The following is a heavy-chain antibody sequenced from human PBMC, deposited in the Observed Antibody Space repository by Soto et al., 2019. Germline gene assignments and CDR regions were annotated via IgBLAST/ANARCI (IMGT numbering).Heavy chain of an antibody. CDR3: ARISGYRTYYYYYYMDV. Sequence: SETLSLTCSVSGGSISSHYWSWIRQPPGKGLEWIGYMYYSGSTNYNPSLKSRVILSVNTSKNQCSLKLSLVTAADTAVYYCARISGYRTYYYYYYMDVWGKGTTVTVSS. D-gene: IGHD5-12*01. CDR2: MYYSGST. CDR1: GGSISSHY. J-gene: IGHJ6*03. V-gene: IGHV4-59*08.